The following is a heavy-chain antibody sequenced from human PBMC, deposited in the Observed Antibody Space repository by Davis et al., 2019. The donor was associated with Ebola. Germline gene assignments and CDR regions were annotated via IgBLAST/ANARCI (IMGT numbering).Heavy chain of an antibody. CDR2: IYSGGST. J-gene: IGHJ4*02. Sequence: GESLKISCAASGFTFSSFAMHWVRQAPGKGLEWVSVIYSGGSTYYADSVKSRFTISRDNSKNTLYLQMNSLRAEDTAVYYCTVGATRWYFDYWGQGTLVTVSS. V-gene: IGHV3-66*01. CDR1: GFTFSSFA. CDR3: TVGATRWYFDY. D-gene: IGHD1-26*01.